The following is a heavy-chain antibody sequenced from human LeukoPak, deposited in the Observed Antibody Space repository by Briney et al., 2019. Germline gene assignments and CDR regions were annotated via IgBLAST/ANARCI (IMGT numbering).Heavy chain of an antibody. V-gene: IGHV3-23*01. D-gene: IGHD2-2*01. CDR2: ISGSGGST. J-gene: IGHJ4*02. CDR3: AESGLLVPTTISFDY. Sequence: GGSLRLSCAASGFTFSSYAMSWVRQAPGKGLEWVSAISGSGGSTYYADSVKGRFAISRDNSKNTLYLQMNSLRAEDTAVYYCAESGLLVPTTISFDYWGQGTPVTVSS. CDR1: GFTFSSYA.